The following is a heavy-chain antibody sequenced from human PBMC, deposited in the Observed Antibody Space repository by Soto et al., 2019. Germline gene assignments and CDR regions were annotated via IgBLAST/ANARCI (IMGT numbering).Heavy chain of an antibody. V-gene: IGHV1-69*01. Sequence: QVQLVQSGAEGKKPGSSVKVSCKASGGTFSSYAISWVRQAPGQGLEWMGGIIPIFGTANYAQKFQGRVTITAEESTSTAYMELRSLRSEDTAVYYCARDQGRWLQLQWFDPWGQGTLVTVSS. J-gene: IGHJ5*02. D-gene: IGHD5-12*01. CDR3: ARDQGRWLQLQWFDP. CDR2: IIPIFGTA. CDR1: GGTFSSYA.